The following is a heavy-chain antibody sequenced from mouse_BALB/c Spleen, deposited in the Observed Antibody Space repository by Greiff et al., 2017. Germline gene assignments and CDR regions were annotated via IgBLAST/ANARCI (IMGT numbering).Heavy chain of an antibody. V-gene: IGHV3-2*02. CDR2: ISYSGST. J-gene: IGHJ2*01. CDR1: GYSITSDYA. D-gene: IGHD2-1*01. CDR3: ASGNYY. Sequence: EVKLQESGPGLVKPSQSLSLTCTVTGYSITSDYAWNWIRQFPGNKLEWMGYISYSGSTSYNPSLKSRISITRDTSKNQFFLQLNSVTTEDTATYYCASGNYYWGQGTTLTVSS.